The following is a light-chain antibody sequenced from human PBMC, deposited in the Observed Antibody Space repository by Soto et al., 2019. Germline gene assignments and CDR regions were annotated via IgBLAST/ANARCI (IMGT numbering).Light chain of an antibody. CDR3: QHYGYSLWT. V-gene: IGKV3-20*01. J-gene: IGKJ1*01. CDR1: QSLTSSY. Sequence: EIVLTQSPGTLSLSPGETXILSCRASQSLTSSYLAWYQQRPGQAPNLLIYGVSSRATGIPDRFSGSGSGTDFTLTITRLEPEDFAVYYCQHYGYSLWTFGQGTKVDIK. CDR2: GVS.